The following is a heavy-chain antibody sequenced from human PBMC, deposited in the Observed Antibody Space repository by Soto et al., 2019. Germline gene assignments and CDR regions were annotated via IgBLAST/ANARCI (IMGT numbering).Heavy chain of an antibody. CDR3: ARHQLTYNWFDP. CDR1: GGSISSSSYY. V-gene: IGHV4-39*01. CDR2: IYYSGST. Sequence: SATLSLTCTVSGGSISSSSYYWGWIRQPPGKGLEWIGSIYYSGSTYYNPSLKSRVTISVDTSKNQFSLKLSSVTAADTAVYYCARHQLTYNWFDPWGQGTLVTVSS. J-gene: IGHJ5*02. D-gene: IGHD6-6*01.